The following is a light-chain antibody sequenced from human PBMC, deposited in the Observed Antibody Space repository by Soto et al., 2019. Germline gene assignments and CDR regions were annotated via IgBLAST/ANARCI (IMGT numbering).Light chain of an antibody. J-gene: IGKJ3*01. CDR3: QQYGSSPFT. CDR2: GAS. CDR1: QSVSSIY. Sequence: EIVLSQSPGTLSLSLGERATLSCRASQSVSSIYLAWYQQKPGQAPRLLIYGASSRATGIPDRFSGSGSGTDFTLTISRLEPEDFAVYYCQQYGSSPFTFGPGTKVDIK. V-gene: IGKV3-20*01.